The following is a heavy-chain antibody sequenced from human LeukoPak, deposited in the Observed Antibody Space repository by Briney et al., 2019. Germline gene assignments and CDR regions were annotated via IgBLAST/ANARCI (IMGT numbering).Heavy chain of an antibody. CDR3: ARSYSGSYYLVY. J-gene: IGHJ4*02. V-gene: IGHV1-46*01. D-gene: IGHD1-26*01. Sequence: GASVKVSCKASGYTFTSYYMHWVRQAPGQGLGWMGIINPSGGSTSYAQKFQGRATMTRDTSTSTVYMDLSSLRSENTAVYYSARSYSGSYYLVYWGQGTLVTVSS. CDR2: INPSGGST. CDR1: GYTFTSYY.